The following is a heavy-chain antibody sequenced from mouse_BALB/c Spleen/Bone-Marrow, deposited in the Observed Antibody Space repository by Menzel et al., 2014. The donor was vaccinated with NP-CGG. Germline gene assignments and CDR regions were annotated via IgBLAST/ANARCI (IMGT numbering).Heavy chain of an antibody. CDR3: ARKDYYSWFGY. D-gene: IGHD2-12*01. CDR2: ILPGSGNT. CDR1: GYTFSSYW. V-gene: IGHV1-9*01. J-gene: IGHJ3*01. Sequence: VQLVESGAELMKPGASVKISSKATGYTFSSYWIEWVKQRPGHGLEWIGEILPGSGNTNYNEKFKGKATFTADTSSNTAYMQLSSLTSEDSGVYYCARKDYYSWFGYWGQGTLVTVSA.